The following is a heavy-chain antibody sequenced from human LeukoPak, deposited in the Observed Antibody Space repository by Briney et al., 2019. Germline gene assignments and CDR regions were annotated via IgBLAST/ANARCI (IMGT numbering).Heavy chain of an antibody. CDR1: RDSVSNDKFF. D-gene: IGHD1-14*01. J-gene: IGHJ6*02. Sequence: PSETLSLTCTVSRDSVSNDKFFWGWIRQPPGEGLEWIGSVYYSGSTYYNPSLNSRVTISVDTSKNQFSLKLSSVTAADTAVYYCARLGWWDSWGQGTLVTVSSDVWGQGTTVTVSS. V-gene: IGHV4-39*01. CDR3: ARLGWWDSWGQGTLVTVSSDV. CDR2: VYYSGST.